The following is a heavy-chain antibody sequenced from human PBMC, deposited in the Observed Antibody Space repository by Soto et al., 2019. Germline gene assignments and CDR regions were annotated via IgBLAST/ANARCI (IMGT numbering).Heavy chain of an antibody. D-gene: IGHD3-22*01. V-gene: IGHV5-51*01. CDR3: ARGDAYYYDSSGYYSGFDP. Sequence: PGESLKISCKGSGYSFTSYWIGWVRQMPGKGLEWMGIIYPGDSDTRYSPSFQGQVTISADKSISTAYLQWSSLKASDTAMYYCARGDAYYYDSSGYYSGFDPWGQGTLVTVSS. CDR2: IYPGDSDT. CDR1: GYSFTSYW. J-gene: IGHJ5*02.